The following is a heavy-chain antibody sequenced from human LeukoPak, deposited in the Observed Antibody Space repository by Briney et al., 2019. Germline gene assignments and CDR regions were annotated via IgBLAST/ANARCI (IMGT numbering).Heavy chain of an antibody. CDR1: GYAFTSYY. CDR3: ARGLRDYYYMDV. CDR2: INPSGGST. D-gene: IGHD5/OR15-5a*01. J-gene: IGHJ6*03. V-gene: IGHV1-46*01. Sequence: ASVKVSCKASGYAFTSYYMHWVRQAPGQGLEWMGIINPSGGSTSYAQKFQGRVTMTRDTSTSTAYMELSSLRSEDTAVYYCARGLRDYYYMDVWGKGTTVTVSS.